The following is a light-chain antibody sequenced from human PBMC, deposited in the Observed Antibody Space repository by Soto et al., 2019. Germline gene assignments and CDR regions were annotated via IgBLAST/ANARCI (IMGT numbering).Light chain of an antibody. Sequence: QSALTQSASVSGSPGQSITISCTGTSSDVGDNNYVSWYQQHPGKAPKLIIYDVSSRPSGVSNRFSGYKSGNKASLTISCLQAEDEADYYCTSDTLSVSGTSLYVFGTGTKLTVL. CDR2: DVS. V-gene: IGLV2-14*01. J-gene: IGLJ1*01. CDR3: TSDTLSVSGTSLYV. CDR1: SSDVGDNNY.